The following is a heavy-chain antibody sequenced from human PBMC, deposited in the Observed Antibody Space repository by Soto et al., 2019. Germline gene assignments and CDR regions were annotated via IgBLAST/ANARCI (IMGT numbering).Heavy chain of an antibody. CDR3: TISLTCYYYYGMDV. Sequence: PGGSLRLSCTASGFTFGDYAMSWVRQAPGKGLGWVGFIRSKAYGGTTEYAASVKGRFTISRDDSKSIAYLQMNSLKTEDTAVYYCTISLTCYYYYGMDVWGQGTTVTVSS. V-gene: IGHV3-49*04. J-gene: IGHJ6*02. CDR2: IRSKAYGGTT. CDR1: GFTFGDYA. D-gene: IGHD7-27*01.